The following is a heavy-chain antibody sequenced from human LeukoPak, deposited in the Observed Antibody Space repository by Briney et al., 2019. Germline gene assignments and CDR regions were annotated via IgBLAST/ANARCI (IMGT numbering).Heavy chain of an antibody. D-gene: IGHD2-2*01. J-gene: IGHJ3*02. Sequence: PAGSLGLSCAPSGFTFSTSWMSWVRQAPGKVLEWVANIKQDGSEKYYVDSVKGRFTISRDNAKNSLYLQMNSLRAEDTAVYYCARDLGPCSRTSCYSLAFDIWGQGTMVTVSS. CDR1: GFTFSTSW. V-gene: IGHV3-7*01. CDR3: ARDLGPCSRTSCYSLAFDI. CDR2: IKQDGSEK.